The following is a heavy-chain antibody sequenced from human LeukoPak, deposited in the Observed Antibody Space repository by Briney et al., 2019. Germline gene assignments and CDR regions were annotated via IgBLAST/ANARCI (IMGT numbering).Heavy chain of an antibody. Sequence: DPSETLSLTCTVSGGSISSYYWSWIRQPPGKGLEWIGSIYYSGSTNYNPSLKSRLTISVDTSKNQFSLKLSSVTAADTAVYFCARDALPYYDSSGYYKTHDAFDIWGQGTMVSVSS. D-gene: IGHD3-22*01. V-gene: IGHV4-59*01. CDR3: ARDALPYYDSSGYYKTHDAFDI. CDR2: IYYSGST. J-gene: IGHJ3*02. CDR1: GGSISSYY.